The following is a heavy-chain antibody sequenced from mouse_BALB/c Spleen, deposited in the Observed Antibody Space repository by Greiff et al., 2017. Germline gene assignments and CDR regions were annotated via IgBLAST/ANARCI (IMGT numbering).Heavy chain of an antibody. Sequence: EVKLMESGGGLVQPGGSLRLSCATSGFTFTDYYMSWVRQPPGKALEWLGFIRNKANGYTTEYSASVKGRFTISRDNSQSILYLQMNTLRAEDSATYYCARDIGTAFFDYWGQGTTLTVSS. D-gene: IGHD1-2*01. CDR3: ARDIGTAFFDY. V-gene: IGHV7-3*02. CDR1: GFTFTDYY. CDR2: IRNKANGYTT. J-gene: IGHJ2*01.